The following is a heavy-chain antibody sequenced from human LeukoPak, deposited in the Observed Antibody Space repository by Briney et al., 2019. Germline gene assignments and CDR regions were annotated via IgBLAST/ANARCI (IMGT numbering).Heavy chain of an antibody. CDR3: ARGGGIVGANDAFDI. J-gene: IGHJ3*02. CDR2: IYYSGST. D-gene: IGHD1-26*01. V-gene: IGHV4-31*11. Sequence: PSGTLSLTCAVYGGSFSGYYWSWIRQHPGKGLEWIGYIYYSGSTYYNPSLKSRVTISVDTSKNQFSLKLSSVTAADTAVYYCARGGGIVGANDAFDIWGQGTMVTVSS. CDR1: GGSFSGYY.